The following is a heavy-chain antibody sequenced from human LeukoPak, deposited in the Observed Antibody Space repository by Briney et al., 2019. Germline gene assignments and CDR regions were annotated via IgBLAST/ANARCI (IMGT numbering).Heavy chain of an antibody. D-gene: IGHD3-10*01. V-gene: IGHV3-30*04. CDR3: ARGGYGSGSYPDLFDY. CDR1: GFTFSSYA. CDR2: ISYDGSNK. J-gene: IGHJ4*02. Sequence: GGSLRLSCAASGFTFSSYAMHWVRQAPGKGLEWVAVISYDGSNKYYADSVKGRFTISRDNSKNTLYLQMNSLRAEDTAVYYCARGGYGSGSYPDLFDYWGQGTLVTVSS.